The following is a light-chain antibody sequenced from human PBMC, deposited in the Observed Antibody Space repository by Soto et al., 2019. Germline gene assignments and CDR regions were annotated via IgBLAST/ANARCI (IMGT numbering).Light chain of an antibody. CDR3: CSYAGRCTYV. J-gene: IGLJ1*01. CDR2: DVS. CDR1: SSDVGGYNY. V-gene: IGLV2-11*01. Sequence: QSALTQPRSVSGSPGQSVSISCTGTSSDVGGYNYVSWYQQHPGKAPKVMIYDVSKRPSGVPDRFSGSKSGNTASLTISGLQSEDEADYYCCSYAGRCTYVFGTGTKVTVL.